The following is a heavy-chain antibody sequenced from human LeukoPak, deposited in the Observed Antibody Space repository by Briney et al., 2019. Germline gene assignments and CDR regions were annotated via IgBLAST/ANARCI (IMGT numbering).Heavy chain of an antibody. Sequence: PGGSLRLSCAASGFTFSSYGMHWVRPAPGKGLEWVAFIRYDGSNKYYADSVKGRFTISRDNSKNTLYLQMNSLRAEDTAVYYCAKDYSSGWYGPFDYWGQGTLVTVSS. CDR3: AKDYSSGWYGPFDY. CDR1: GFTFSSYG. CDR2: IRYDGSNK. J-gene: IGHJ4*02. V-gene: IGHV3-30*02. D-gene: IGHD6-19*01.